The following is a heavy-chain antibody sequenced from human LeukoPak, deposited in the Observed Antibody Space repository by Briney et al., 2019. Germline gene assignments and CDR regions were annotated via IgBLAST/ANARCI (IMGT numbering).Heavy chain of an antibody. CDR1: GGSISSYY. Sequence: SETLSLTCTVSGGSISSYYWSWIRQPPGKGLEWIGYIYYSGSTNYNPSLKSRVTISVDPSKNQFSLKLSSVTAADTAVYYCASSAYDILTGYYTFFDYWGQGTLVTVSS. CDR3: ASSAYDILTGYYTFFDY. CDR2: IYYSGST. V-gene: IGHV4-59*01. D-gene: IGHD3-9*01. J-gene: IGHJ4*02.